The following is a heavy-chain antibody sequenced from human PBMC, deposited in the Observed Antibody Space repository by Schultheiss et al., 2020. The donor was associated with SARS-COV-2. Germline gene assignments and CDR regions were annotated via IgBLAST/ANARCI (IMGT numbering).Heavy chain of an antibody. D-gene: IGHD5-12*01. V-gene: IGHV4-30-2*02. CDR2: IYHSGST. J-gene: IGHJ4*02. CDR3: ARQQYSGYDSPSDY. Sequence: SQTLSLTCAVSGGSISSGGYSWSWIRQPPGKGLEWIGYIYHSGSTNYNPSLKSRVTISVDTSKNQFSLKLSSVTAADTAMYYCARQQYSGYDSPSDYWGQGTLVTVSS. CDR1: GGSISSGGYS.